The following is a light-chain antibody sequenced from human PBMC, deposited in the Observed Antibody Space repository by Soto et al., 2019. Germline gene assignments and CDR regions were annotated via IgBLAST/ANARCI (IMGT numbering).Light chain of an antibody. Sequence: EIVLTQSPATLSLSPGERATLSCRASQSVSNYLAWYQQKPGQAPRLLIYGAFKRATGIPDRFSGSGSGTDFTLTISRMEPEDFAVYCCQQYGSSPRTFGQGTKVDIK. CDR3: QQYGSSPRT. V-gene: IGKV3-20*01. CDR1: QSVSNY. CDR2: GAF. J-gene: IGKJ1*01.